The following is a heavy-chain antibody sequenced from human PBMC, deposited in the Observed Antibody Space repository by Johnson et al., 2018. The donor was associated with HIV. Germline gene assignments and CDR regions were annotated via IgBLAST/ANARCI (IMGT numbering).Heavy chain of an antibody. Sequence: VQLVESGGGVVQPGGSLKLSCAASGFTFSGSAMHWVRQASGKGLEWVGRIRSKANTYATAYAASVKGRFTISRDDSKNTAYLQMNSLRAEDTAVYYCAGAPGGILPDAFDIWGQGTMVTVSS. CDR1: GFTFSGSA. D-gene: IGHD2/OR15-2a*01. CDR2: IRSKANTYAT. CDR3: AGAPGGILPDAFDI. V-gene: IGHV3-73*01. J-gene: IGHJ3*02.